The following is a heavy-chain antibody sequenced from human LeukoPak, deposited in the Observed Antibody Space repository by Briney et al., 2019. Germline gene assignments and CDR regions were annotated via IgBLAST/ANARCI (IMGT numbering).Heavy chain of an antibody. D-gene: IGHD3-10*01. CDR3: ARGHYYGSVYYGMDV. CDR2: IYYSGST. V-gene: IGHV4-59*08. CDR1: GGSISSYY. J-gene: IGHJ6*02. Sequence: SETLSLTCTVSGGSISSYYWSWIRQPPGKGPEWIGYIYYSGSTNYNPSLNSRVTISTDTSKNQFSLKLSSVTAADTAVYYCARGHYYGSVYYGMDVWGQGTTVTVSS.